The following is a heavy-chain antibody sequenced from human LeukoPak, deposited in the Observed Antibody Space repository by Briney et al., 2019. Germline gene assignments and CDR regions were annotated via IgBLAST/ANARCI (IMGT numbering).Heavy chain of an antibody. CDR1: GASISSYC. CDR3: ARDLSGSLYFDY. J-gene: IGHJ4*02. CDR2: LYISGST. Sequence: PSETLSLTCTVSGASISSYCYNWIRQTAGRGLEWIGRLYISGSTDYNPSLKSRVTISVDTSNNQFSLNLNSVTAADTAVYFCARDLSGSLYFDYWGQGVLVTVSS. D-gene: IGHD3-10*01. V-gene: IGHV4-4*07.